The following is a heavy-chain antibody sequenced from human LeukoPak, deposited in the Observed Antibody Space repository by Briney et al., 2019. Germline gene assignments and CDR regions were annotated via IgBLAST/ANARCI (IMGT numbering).Heavy chain of an antibody. CDR2: IYYSGST. CDR3: ARGADSSGYYSIFYSDY. Sequence: SGTLSLTCTVSGGSISSYYWNWIRQPPGKGLEWIGYIYYSGSTNYNPSLKSRVTISVDTSKNQFSLKLSSVTAADTAVYYCARGADSSGYYSIFYSDYWGQGTLVAVSS. D-gene: IGHD3-22*01. J-gene: IGHJ4*02. CDR1: GGSISSYY. V-gene: IGHV4-59*01.